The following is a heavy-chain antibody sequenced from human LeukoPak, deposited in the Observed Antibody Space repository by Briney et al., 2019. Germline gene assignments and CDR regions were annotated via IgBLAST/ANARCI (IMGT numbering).Heavy chain of an antibody. Sequence: GGSLRLSCAASGFTFSSYAMSWVRQAPGKGLEWVSAISGSGGSTYYTDSVKGRFTISRDNSKNTLYLQMNSLRAEDTAVYYCANGDSSSWYGDDAFDIWGQGTMVTVSS. CDR2: ISGSGGST. J-gene: IGHJ3*02. CDR1: GFTFSSYA. V-gene: IGHV3-23*01. D-gene: IGHD6-13*01. CDR3: ANGDSSSWYGDDAFDI.